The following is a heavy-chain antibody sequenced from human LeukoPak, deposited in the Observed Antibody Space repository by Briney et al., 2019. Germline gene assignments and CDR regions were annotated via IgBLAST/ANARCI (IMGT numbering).Heavy chain of an antibody. CDR3: ASGVWLAELFPLAY. CDR2: ISGNGGST. J-gene: IGHJ4*02. Sequence: GGSLRLSCAASGITFNSYAMSWVRQAPGKGLEWVSTISGNGGSTYYEDSLRRLFTISRDNSKNTLYLQMNSLRAEDTAVYYCASGVWLAELFPLAYWGQGTLVTVS. CDR1: GITFNSYA. D-gene: IGHD3-10*01. V-gene: IGHV3-23*01.